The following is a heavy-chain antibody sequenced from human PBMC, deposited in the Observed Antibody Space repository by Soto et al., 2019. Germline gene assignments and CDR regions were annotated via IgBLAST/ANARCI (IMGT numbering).Heavy chain of an antibody. J-gene: IGHJ4*02. D-gene: IGHD5-12*01. Sequence: SETLSLTCTVSGGSITSGDYYWSWIRQPPGKGLEWIGYIYYSGSTYYNSSLKSRVTISVDTSKNQFSLKLSSVTAADTAVYYCARESRGPYFFDYWGQGTLVTVSS. CDR2: IYYSGST. V-gene: IGHV4-30-4*01. CDR3: ARESRGPYFFDY. CDR1: GGSITSGDYY.